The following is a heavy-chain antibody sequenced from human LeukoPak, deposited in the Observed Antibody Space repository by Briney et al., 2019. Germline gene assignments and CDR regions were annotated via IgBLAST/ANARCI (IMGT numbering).Heavy chain of an antibody. J-gene: IGHJ4*02. Sequence: KPSETLSLTCTVSGGSISSYYWSWVRQPPGKGLEWVGYIYYSGSTNYNPSLKSRVTISVDTSKNQFSLKLSSVTAADTAVYYCARAGITIFGVAPFDYWGQGTLVTVSS. CDR2: IYYSGST. V-gene: IGHV4-59*01. D-gene: IGHD3-3*01. CDR3: ARAGITIFGVAPFDY. CDR1: GGSISSYY.